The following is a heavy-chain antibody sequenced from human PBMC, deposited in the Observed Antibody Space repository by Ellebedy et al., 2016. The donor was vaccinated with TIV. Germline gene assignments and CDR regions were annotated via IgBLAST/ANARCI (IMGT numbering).Heavy chain of an antibody. V-gene: IGHV3-33*08. D-gene: IGHD6-19*01. J-gene: IGHJ2*01. CDR1: GFIFSDYD. CDR3: ARGNRLNSGWSRSYWYFDL. CDR2: MCYDGKNE. Sequence: GESLKIPCAVSGFIFSDYDVHWVRQAPDKGLEWVAIMCYDGKNEFYADSVKGRFTISKDNFKNTMYLQMNRLRDEDTAMYYCARGNRLNSGWSRSYWYFDLWGRGTPVTVSS.